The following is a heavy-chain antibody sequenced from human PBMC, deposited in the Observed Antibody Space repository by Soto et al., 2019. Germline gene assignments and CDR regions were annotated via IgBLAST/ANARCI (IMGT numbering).Heavy chain of an antibody. D-gene: IGHD4-4*01. Sequence: QVQLQESGPGLVKPSETLSLTCTVSGGSVSSGSYYWSWIRQPPGKGLEWIGYIYYSGSTHYNPSLKSRVTISVDTSKNQFSLKLSSVTAADTAVYYCARYSNGNDYFDYWGQGSLVTVSS. J-gene: IGHJ4*02. CDR2: IYYSGST. CDR1: GGSVSSGSYY. CDR3: ARYSNGNDYFDY. V-gene: IGHV4-61*01.